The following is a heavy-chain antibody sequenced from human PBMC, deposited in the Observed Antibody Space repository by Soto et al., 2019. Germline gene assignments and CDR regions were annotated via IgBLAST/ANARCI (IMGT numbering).Heavy chain of an antibody. CDR3: AKEDSGFSGYIDV. CDR2: ITWHSDGM. Sequence: EVQLVESGGGLVQPGRSLRPSCIASGFNFNDHGMHWVRQAPGKGLEWVSGITWHSDGMGYADSVKGRFTISRDNAKNSLYLQMNSLRVEDTALYYCAKEDSGFSGYIDVWGKGTTVTVSS. V-gene: IGHV3-9*01. CDR1: GFNFNDHG. J-gene: IGHJ6*03. D-gene: IGHD3-10*01.